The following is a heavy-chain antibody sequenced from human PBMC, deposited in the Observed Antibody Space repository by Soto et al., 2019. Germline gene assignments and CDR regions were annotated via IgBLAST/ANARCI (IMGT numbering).Heavy chain of an antibody. V-gene: IGHV1-69*13. CDR1: GYTFTSYG. CDR2: IIPIFGTA. CDR3: ARDHTFGVVISTDYYYYGMDV. D-gene: IGHD3-3*01. Sequence: GASVKVSCKASGYTFTSYGISWVRQAPGQGLEWMGGIIPIFGTANYAQKFQGRVTITADESTSTAYMELSSLRSEDTAVYYCARDHTFGVVISTDYYYYGMDVWGQGTTVTVSS. J-gene: IGHJ6*02.